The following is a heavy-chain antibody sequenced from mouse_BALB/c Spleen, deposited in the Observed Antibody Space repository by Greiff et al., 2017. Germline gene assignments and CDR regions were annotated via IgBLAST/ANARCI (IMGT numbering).Heavy chain of an antibody. CDR3: TRKRDGNNYAMDY. CDR1: GYSFTSYW. D-gene: IGHD2-1*01. J-gene: IGHJ4*01. CDR2: IYPGNSDT. Sequence: EVQLQQSGPVLARPGASVKMSCKASGYSFTSYWMHWVKQRPGQGLEWIGAIYPGNSDTSYNQKFKGKAKLTAVTSTSTAYMERSSLTNEDSAVYYCTRKRDGNNYAMDYWGQGTSVTVSS. V-gene: IGHV1-5*01.